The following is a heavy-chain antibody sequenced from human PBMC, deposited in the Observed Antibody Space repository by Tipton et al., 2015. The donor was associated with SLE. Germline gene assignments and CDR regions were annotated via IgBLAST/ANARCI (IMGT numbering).Heavy chain of an antibody. CDR3: ARSLVATTDAFDI. D-gene: IGHD5-12*01. CDR2: IYTSGST. Sequence: TLSLTCTVSGGSISSGSYYWSWIRQPAGKGLEWIGHIYTSGSTNYNPSLKSRVTISVDTSKNQFSLKLSSVTAADTAVYYCARSLVATTDAFDIWGQGTMVTVSS. J-gene: IGHJ3*02. V-gene: IGHV4-61*09. CDR1: GGSISSGSYY.